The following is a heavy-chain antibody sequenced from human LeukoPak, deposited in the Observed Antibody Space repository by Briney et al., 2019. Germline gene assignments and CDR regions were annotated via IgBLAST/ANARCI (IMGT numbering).Heavy chain of an antibody. CDR3: ARDLAWGAFDY. CDR1: GFTLSTYA. V-gene: IGHV3-23*01. CDR2: TSSSDAGT. D-gene: IGHD7-27*01. Sequence: GGSLRLSCAASGFTLSTYAMSWVRQTPGKGLEWVAATSSSDAGTYYADSVKGRFTISRDDSKNTLSLQMNSLRVEDTAVYYCARDLAWGAFDYWGQGTLVTVSS. J-gene: IGHJ4*02.